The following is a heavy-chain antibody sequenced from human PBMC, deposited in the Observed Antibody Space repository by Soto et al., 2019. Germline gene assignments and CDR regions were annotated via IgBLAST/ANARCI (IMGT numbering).Heavy chain of an antibody. J-gene: IGHJ4*02. D-gene: IGHD3-10*01. CDR3: ARGKMYGSGSYSVFDF. Sequence: SQTLSLTCAISGDSVSSDSAAWNWIRQSPTRGLEWLGRTYYKSKWYNDHAISVKSRMTINPDTSKNQFSRHLNSVTPEDTAVYYCARGKMYGSGSYSVFDFWGQGTLVTVSS. V-gene: IGHV6-1*01. CDR1: GDSVSSDSAA. CDR2: TYYKSKWYN.